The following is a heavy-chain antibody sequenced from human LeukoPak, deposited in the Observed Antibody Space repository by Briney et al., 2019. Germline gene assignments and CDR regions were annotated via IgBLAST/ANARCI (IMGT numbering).Heavy chain of an antibody. J-gene: IGHJ5*02. V-gene: IGHV1-18*01. CDR1: GYTFTSYG. Sequence: GASVTVSCKASGYTFTSYGISWVRQAPGQGREWMGWISAYNGNTNYAQKLQGRVTMTTDTSTSTAYMELRSLRSDDTAVYYCARDQYYDSKGWFDPWGQGTLVTVSS. CDR2: ISAYNGNT. CDR3: ARDQYYDSKGWFDP. D-gene: IGHD3-22*01.